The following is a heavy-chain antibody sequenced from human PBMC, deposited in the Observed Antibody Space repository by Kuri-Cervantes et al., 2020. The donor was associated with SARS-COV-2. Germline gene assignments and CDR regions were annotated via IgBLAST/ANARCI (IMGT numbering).Heavy chain of an antibody. CDR2: INHSGST. CDR3: ARRLPYYFDP. V-gene: IGHV4-34*01. D-gene: IGHD4-11*01. Sequence: SQTLSLTCAVYGGSFSGYYWSWIRQPPGKGLEWIGEINHSGSTNYNPSLKSRVTISVDTSKNQFSLKLSSVTAADTAVYYCARRLPYYFDPWGQGTLVTVSS. CDR1: GGSFSGYY. J-gene: IGHJ4*02.